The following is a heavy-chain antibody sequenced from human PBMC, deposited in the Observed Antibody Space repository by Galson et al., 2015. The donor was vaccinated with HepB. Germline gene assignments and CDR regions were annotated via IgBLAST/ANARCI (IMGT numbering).Heavy chain of an antibody. V-gene: IGHV3-30-3*01. J-gene: IGHJ4*02. Sequence: SLRLSCAASGFTVSSYAMHWVRQAPGTGLEWVAVISYDGSNKYYADSVKGRFTISRDNSKNTLYLQMNSLRAEDMAVYYCARGVGYRSSTSCLFDYWGQRTLVTVSS. D-gene: IGHD2-2*01. CDR2: ISYDGSNK. CDR1: GFTVSSYA. CDR3: ARGVGYRSSTSCLFDY.